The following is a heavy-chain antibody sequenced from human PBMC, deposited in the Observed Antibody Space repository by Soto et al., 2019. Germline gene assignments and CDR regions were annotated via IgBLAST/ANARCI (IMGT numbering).Heavy chain of an antibody. CDR2: ISSSSSYI. D-gene: IGHD4-17*01. V-gene: IGHV3-21*01. CDR3: ARYDYGDYLLPFDY. CDR1: GFTFSSYS. Sequence: EVQLVESGGGLVKPGGSLRLSCAASGFTFSSYSMNWVRQAPGKGLEWVSSISSSSSYIYYADSVKGRFTISRDNAKNSLYLQMNSLRAEDTAVYYCARYDYGDYLLPFDYWGQGNLVTVSS. J-gene: IGHJ4*02.